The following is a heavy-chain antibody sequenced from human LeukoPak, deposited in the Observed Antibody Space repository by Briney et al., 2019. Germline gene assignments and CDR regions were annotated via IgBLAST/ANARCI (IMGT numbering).Heavy chain of an antibody. CDR1: GYTFTGYY. J-gene: IGHJ4*02. CDR3: ARDGTSTDAY. CDR2: ISGNNDNP. Sequence: ASVKVSCKASGYTFTGYYMHWVRQAPGQGLEWMGWISGNNDNPNYGQKFQGRFAVTTDSSTTTAYMELRNLTFDDTAVYYCARDGTSTDAYWGQGTLVTVSS. D-gene: IGHD2-2*01. V-gene: IGHV1-18*04.